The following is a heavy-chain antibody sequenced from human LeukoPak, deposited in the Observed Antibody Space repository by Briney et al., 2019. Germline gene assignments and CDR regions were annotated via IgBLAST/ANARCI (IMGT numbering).Heavy chain of an antibody. J-gene: IGHJ3*02. CDR2: IYYSGST. CDR3: ARARGNEYASFDI. D-gene: IGHD2-2*01. CDR1: GGSISSGGYY. Sequence: PSETLSLTCTVSGGSISSGGYYWSWIRQHPGKGLEWIGYIYYSGSTYYNPSLKSRVTISVDTSENQFSLKLSSVTAADTAVYYCARARGNEYASFDIWGQGTMVTVSS. V-gene: IGHV4-31*03.